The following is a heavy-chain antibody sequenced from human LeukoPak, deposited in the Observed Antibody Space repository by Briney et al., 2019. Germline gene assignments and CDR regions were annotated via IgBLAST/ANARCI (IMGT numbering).Heavy chain of an antibody. V-gene: IGHV4-4*07. J-gene: IGHJ4*02. Sequence: SETLSLTCTVSGGSISSYYWSWIRRPAGKGLECIGHIHTSGSTNYNPSLKSRVTMSVDTSKNQFSLKLSSVTAADTAVYYCASSPVGAADYWGQGTWSPSPQ. CDR1: GGSISSYY. CDR2: IHTSGST. D-gene: IGHD2-15*01. CDR3: ASSPVGAADY.